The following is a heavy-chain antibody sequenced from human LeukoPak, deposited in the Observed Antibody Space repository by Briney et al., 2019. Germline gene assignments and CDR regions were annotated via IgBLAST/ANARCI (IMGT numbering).Heavy chain of an antibody. CDR1: GYSFINYW. J-gene: IGHJ5*02. CDR3: ARMMRTSITQNWFDP. D-gene: IGHD1-14*01. Sequence: GESLKISCKGFGYSFINYWITWVRQMPGKGLEWMGIIYPGDSDTIYSPSFQGQVTISADKSISTAYLQWSSLKASDTAMYYCARMMRTSITQNWFDPWGQGTLVTVSS. CDR2: IYPGDSDT. V-gene: IGHV5-51*01.